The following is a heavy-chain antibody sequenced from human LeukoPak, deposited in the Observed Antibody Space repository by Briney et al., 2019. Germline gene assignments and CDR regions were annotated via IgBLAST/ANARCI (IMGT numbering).Heavy chain of an antibody. Sequence: SETLSLTCTVSGGSISSGPYFWSWIRQSPGQGLEWIGYIWPSGSTNYNPSLKSRVTISVDKSKNQFSLKLSSVTAADTAVYYCARDGSGSYYLHSFDPWGQGTLVTVSS. CDR2: IWPSGST. J-gene: IGHJ5*02. CDR3: ARDGSGSYYLHSFDP. CDR1: GGSISSGPYF. D-gene: IGHD3-10*01. V-gene: IGHV4-30-2*06.